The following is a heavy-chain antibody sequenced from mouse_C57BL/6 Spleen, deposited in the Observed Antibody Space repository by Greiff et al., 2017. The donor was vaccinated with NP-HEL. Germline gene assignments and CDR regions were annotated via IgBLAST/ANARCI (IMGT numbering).Heavy chain of an antibody. Sequence: QVQLQQSGAELVRPGASVTLSCKASGYTFTDYEMHWVKQTPVHGLEWIGAIDPETGGTAYNQKFKGKAILTADKSSSTAYMELRSLTSEDSAVYYCTRSDGYGYFDVWGTGTTVTVSS. CDR1: GYTFTDYE. CDR2: IDPETGGT. V-gene: IGHV1-15*01. D-gene: IGHD2-3*01. J-gene: IGHJ1*03. CDR3: TRSDGYGYFDV.